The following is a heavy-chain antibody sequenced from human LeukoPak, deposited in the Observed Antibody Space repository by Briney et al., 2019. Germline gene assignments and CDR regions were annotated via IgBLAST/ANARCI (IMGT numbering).Heavy chain of an antibody. CDR1: GFTFSSYG. Sequence: PGGSLRLSYAASGFTFSSYGMHWVRQAPGKGLEWVAFIRYDGSNKYYADSVKGRFTISRDNSKNTLYLQMNSLRGEDTAVYYCAKEMILYYYYYMDVWGKGTTVTISS. D-gene: IGHD3-22*01. V-gene: IGHV3-30*02. J-gene: IGHJ6*03. CDR2: IRYDGSNK. CDR3: AKEMILYYYYYMDV.